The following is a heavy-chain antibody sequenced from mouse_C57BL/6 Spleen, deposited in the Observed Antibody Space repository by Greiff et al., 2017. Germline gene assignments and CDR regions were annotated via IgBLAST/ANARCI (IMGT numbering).Heavy chain of an antibody. CDR2: ISNGGGST. CDR3: ARHEDYEYPYYYAMDY. D-gene: IGHD2-4*01. J-gene: IGHJ4*01. V-gene: IGHV5-12*01. Sequence: DVKLVESGGGLVQPGGSLKLSCAASGFTFSDYYMYWVRQTPEKRLEWVAYISNGGGSTYYPDTVKGRFTISRDNAKNTLYLHMSRLKSEDTAMYYCARHEDYEYPYYYAMDYWGQGTSVTVSS. CDR1: GFTFSDYY.